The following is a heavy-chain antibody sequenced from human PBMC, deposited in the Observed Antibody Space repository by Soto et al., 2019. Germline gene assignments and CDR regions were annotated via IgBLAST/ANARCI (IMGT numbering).Heavy chain of an antibody. Sequence: PSQTLSRTCAVYGGSSSGYSWSWIRQPAGKGLEWVGEINHSGSTNYNPSLKSRVTISVDTSKTQFSLKLSHVPAADTDVYYCARVFTMIVVAHIGMEVGGKGSTVT. J-gene: IGHJ6*04. D-gene: IGHD3-22*01. CDR1: GGSSSGYS. CDR2: INHSGST. CDR3: ARVFTMIVVAHIGMEV. V-gene: IGHV4-34*01.